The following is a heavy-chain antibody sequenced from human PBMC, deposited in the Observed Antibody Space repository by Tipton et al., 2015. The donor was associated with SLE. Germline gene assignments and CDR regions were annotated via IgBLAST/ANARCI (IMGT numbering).Heavy chain of an antibody. D-gene: IGHD3-3*01. CDR2: MNPKSGNT. CDR1: GYTFTSYD. V-gene: IGHV1-8*01. J-gene: IGHJ6*03. CDR3: AREGDFETDAYYDMDV. Sequence: QLVQSGAEVKKPGASVKVSCKASGYTFTSYDINWVRQATGQGLEWMGWMNPKSGNTDYAQKFQGRVTMTRNTSISAAYMEVTGLRSEDTAVYYCAREGDFETDAYYDMDVWGKGTTVTVAS.